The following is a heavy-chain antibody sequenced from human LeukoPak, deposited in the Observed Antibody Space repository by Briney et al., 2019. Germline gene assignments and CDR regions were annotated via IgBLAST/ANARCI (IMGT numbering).Heavy chain of an antibody. Sequence: ASVKVSCKASGYTFSDYYMHWVRQAPGQGLEWMGWIDPNSGGTNYAQKFQGRVTMTRDTSISTAYMELSRLRSDDTAVYYCARAPKNIGMDVWGQGTTVTVSS. D-gene: IGHD2/OR15-2a*01. CDR1: GYTFSDYY. V-gene: IGHV1-2*02. CDR2: IDPNSGGT. CDR3: ARAPKNIGMDV. J-gene: IGHJ6*02.